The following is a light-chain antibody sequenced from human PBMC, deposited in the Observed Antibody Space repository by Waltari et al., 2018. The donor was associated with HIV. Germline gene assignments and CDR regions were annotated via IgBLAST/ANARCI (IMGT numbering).Light chain of an antibody. CDR3: ASHAGSKDV. CDR2: DVT. V-gene: IGLV2-8*01. Sequence: QSALTQPRSVSGSPGQSVTISCTGTSSDVGAYNYVSWFQQHPGKAPKLMIYDVTKRPSGVPDRFSGSKSGNTASLTVSGLQAEDEAGYYCASHAGSKDVFGGGTRLTVL. CDR1: SSDVGAYNY. J-gene: IGLJ2*01.